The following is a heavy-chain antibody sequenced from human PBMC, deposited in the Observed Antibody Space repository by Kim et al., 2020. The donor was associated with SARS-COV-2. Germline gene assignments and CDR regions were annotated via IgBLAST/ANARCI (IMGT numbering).Heavy chain of an antibody. CDR1: GGSISSYY. D-gene: IGHD3-10*01. CDR2: IYYCGST. J-gene: IGHJ5*02. V-gene: IGHV4-59*13. Sequence: SQTLSLTCTVSGGSISSYYWSWIRQPPGKGLEWIGYIYYCGSTNYNPSLKSRVTISVDTSKNQFSLKLSSVTAADTAVYYCARGPYNYGSGSYDKTDPWGQGTLVTVSS. CDR3: ARGPYNYGSGSYDKTDP.